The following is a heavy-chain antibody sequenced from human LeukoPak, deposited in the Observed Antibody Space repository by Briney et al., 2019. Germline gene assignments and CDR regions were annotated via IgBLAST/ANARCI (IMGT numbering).Heavy chain of an antibody. D-gene: IGHD3-22*01. CDR1: GFPFSTYA. CDR2: ITGSGGFT. CDR3: AKDIEYYYDSSGYFQH. V-gene: IGHV3-23*01. Sequence: GGSLRLSCAASGFPFSTYAMNWVRQAPGKGLEWVSVITGSGGFTQYADSVKGRFTISRDNSKNTLYLQMNSLRAEDTAVYYCAKDIEYYYDSSGYFQHWGQGTLVTVSS. J-gene: IGHJ1*01.